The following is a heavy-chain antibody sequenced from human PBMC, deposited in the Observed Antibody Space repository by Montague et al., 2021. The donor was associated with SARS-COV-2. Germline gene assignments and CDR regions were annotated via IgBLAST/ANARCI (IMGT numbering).Heavy chain of an antibody. J-gene: IGHJ6*03. CDR1: GGSFSGYY. CDR2: INHSGSI. Sequence: SETLSLTCAVYGGSFSGYYWSWIRQPPGKGLEWIGEINHSGSINXXPSLKSRVTISVDTSKNQFSLKLSSVTAADTAVYYCARGFGRALYSYGFELDYHYYMDVWGKGTTVTVSS. V-gene: IGHV4-34*01. D-gene: IGHD5-18*01. CDR3: ARGFGRALYSYGFELDYHYYMDV.